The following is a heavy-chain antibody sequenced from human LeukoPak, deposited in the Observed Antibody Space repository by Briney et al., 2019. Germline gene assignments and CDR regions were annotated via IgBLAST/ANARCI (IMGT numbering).Heavy chain of an antibody. Sequence: ASVMVSCKASGYTFTSYGISWVRQAPGQGLEWMGIINPSGGSTSYAQKFQGRVTMTRDTSTSTVYMELSSLRSEDTAVYYCARDSSYGDQPYYFDYWGQGTLVTVSS. CDR1: GYTFTSYG. CDR3: ARDSSYGDQPYYFDY. J-gene: IGHJ4*02. V-gene: IGHV1-46*01. CDR2: INPSGGST. D-gene: IGHD4-17*01.